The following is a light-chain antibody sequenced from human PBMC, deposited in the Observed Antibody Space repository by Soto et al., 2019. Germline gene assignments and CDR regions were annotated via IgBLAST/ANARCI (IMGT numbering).Light chain of an antibody. Sequence: EIVMTQSPATLSVSPGERATLSCTASHYVYSNVAWFHQRPGQAPRLLIYRASTRATGTPARFSGSGSGTEFTLTITSLQSEDFALYYCQQYHNLWTFGQGTEVEIK. CDR2: RAS. CDR1: HYVYSN. V-gene: IGKV3-15*01. J-gene: IGKJ1*01. CDR3: QQYHNLWT.